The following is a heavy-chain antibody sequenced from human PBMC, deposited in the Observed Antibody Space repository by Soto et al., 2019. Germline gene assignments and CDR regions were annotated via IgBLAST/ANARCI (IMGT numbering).Heavy chain of an antibody. CDR2: INPNSGGT. V-gene: IGHV1-2*04. CDR3: ARSIGAVTTHGMDV. Sequence: EASVKVSCKASGYTFTGYYMHWVRQAPGQGLEWMGWINPNSGGTNYAQKFQGWVTMTRDTSISTAYMELSRLRSDDTAVYYCARSIGAVTTHGMDVWGQGTTVTVSS. CDR1: GYTFTGYY. J-gene: IGHJ6*02. D-gene: IGHD4-4*01.